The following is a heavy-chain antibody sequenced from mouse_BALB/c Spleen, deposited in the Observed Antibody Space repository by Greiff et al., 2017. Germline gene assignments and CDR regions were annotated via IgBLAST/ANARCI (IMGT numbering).Heavy chain of an antibody. CDR3: ARDNSPFGYGSSPGDY. Sequence: QVQLKESGPGLVAPSQSLSITCTVSGFSLTSYGVHWVRQPPGKGLEWLGVIWAGGSTNYNSALMSRLSISKDNSKSQVFLKMNSLQTDDTAMYYCARDNSPFGYGSSPGDYWGQGTTLTVSS. CDR1: GFSLTSYG. J-gene: IGHJ2*01. D-gene: IGHD1-1*01. V-gene: IGHV2-9*02. CDR2: IWAGGST.